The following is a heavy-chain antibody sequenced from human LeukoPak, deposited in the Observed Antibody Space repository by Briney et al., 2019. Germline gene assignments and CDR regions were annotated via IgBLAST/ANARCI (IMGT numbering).Heavy chain of an antibody. D-gene: IGHD2-15*01. V-gene: IGHV3-43*01. CDR2: ISWDGGST. J-gene: IGHJ2*01. CDR1: GFTFDDYT. Sequence: GGSLRLSCAASGFTFDDYTMHWVRQAPGKGLEWVSLISWDGGSTYYADSVKGRFTISRDNSKNSLYLQMNSLRTEDTALYYCAKDWAYSLVLGHGVPIDWYFDLWGRGTLVTVSS. CDR3: AKDWAYSLVLGHGVPIDWYFDL.